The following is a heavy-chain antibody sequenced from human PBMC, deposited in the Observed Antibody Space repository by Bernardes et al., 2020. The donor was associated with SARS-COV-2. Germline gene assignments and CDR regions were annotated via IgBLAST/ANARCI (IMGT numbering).Heavy chain of an antibody. J-gene: IGHJ4*02. CDR2: ISGSTTST. V-gene: IGHV3-23*01. Sequence: GGSLRLSCVASGFTFGSFAMNWVRQAPGKGLEWVAAISGSTTSTYYADSVKGRFTISRDNSKKTLFLQMNSLRAEDTALYYCAKDFAPFTGLNWHPFFDSWGQGTLVTVSS. CDR1: GFTFGSFA. CDR3: AKDFAPFTGLNWHPFFDS.